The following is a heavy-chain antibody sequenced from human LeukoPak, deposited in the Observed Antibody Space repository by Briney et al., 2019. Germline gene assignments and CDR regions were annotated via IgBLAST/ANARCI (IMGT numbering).Heavy chain of an antibody. D-gene: IGHD1-26*01. V-gene: IGHV1-3*01. CDR1: GYTFTGYY. CDR3: ARDLGSYSGSYYMYNWFDP. CDR2: INAGNGNT. J-gene: IGHJ5*02. Sequence: GASVKVSCKASGYTFTGYYMHWVRQAPGQRLEWMGWINAGNGNTKYSRKFQGRVTITRDTSASTAYMELSSLRSEDTAVYYCARDLGSYSGSYYMYNWFDPWGQGALVTVSS.